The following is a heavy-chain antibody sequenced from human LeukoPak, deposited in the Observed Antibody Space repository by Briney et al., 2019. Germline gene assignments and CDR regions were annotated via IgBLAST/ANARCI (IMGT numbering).Heavy chain of an antibody. CDR1: GFTFSNYA. J-gene: IGHJ5*02. CDR2: INAGDFST. Sequence: PGGSLRLSCAASGFTFSNYAMSWVRQAPGRRLEWVSAINAGDFSTYYADSVRGRFTISRDNYRNILYLQMNSLRAKDTAVYFCAKDPLGLYTSLSGWFDPWGQGTLVTVSS. V-gene: IGHV3-23*01. CDR3: AKDPLGLYTSLSGWFDP. D-gene: IGHD2-2*01.